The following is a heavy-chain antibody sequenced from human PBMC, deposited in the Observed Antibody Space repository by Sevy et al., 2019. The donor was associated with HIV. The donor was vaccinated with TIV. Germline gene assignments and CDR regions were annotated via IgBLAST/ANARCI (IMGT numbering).Heavy chain of an antibody. CDR1: GFTFSSYA. CDR3: AKILTRGFSSWVSFDY. D-gene: IGHD6-13*01. V-gene: IGHV3-23*01. CDR2: ISGSGGST. Sequence: TLSLTCAASGFTFSSYAMSWVRQAPGKGLEWVSAISGSGGSTYYADSVKGRFTISRDNSKNTLYLQMNSLRAEDTAVYYCAKILTRGFSSWVSFDYWGQGTLVTVSS. J-gene: IGHJ4*02.